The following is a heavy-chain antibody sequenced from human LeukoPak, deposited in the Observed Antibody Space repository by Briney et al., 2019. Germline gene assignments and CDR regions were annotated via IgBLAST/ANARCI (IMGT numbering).Heavy chain of an antibody. V-gene: IGHV4-31*03. D-gene: IGHD4-11*01. J-gene: IGHJ4*02. CDR3: ARVRDYSNYYFDY. Sequence: SETLSLTCTVSGGSISSGGYYWSWIRQHPGKGLEWIGYIYYSGSTYYNPSLKSRVTISVDTPKNQYSLKLSSVTAADTAVYYCARVRDYSNYYFDYWGQGTLVTVSS. CDR1: GGSISSGGYY. CDR2: IYYSGST.